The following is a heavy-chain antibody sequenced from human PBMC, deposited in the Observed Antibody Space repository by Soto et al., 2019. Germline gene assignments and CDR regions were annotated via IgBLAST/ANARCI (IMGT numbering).Heavy chain of an antibody. CDR3: ARMAAADHFDY. D-gene: IGHD6-13*01. CDR2: IYHSGST. Sequence: QVQLQESGPGLVKPSGTLSLTCAVSGGSISSTKWWSWVRQPPGKGLEWIGEIYHSGSTNYNPSLQSRVTISVDKSKNQFSLKLSSVTAADTAVYYCARMAAADHFDYWGQGTLVTISS. V-gene: IGHV4-4*02. J-gene: IGHJ4*02. CDR1: GGSISSTKW.